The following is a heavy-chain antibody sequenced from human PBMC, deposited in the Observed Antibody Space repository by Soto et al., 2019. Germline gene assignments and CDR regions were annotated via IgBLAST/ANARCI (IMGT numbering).Heavy chain of an antibody. J-gene: IGHJ4*02. Sequence: GVSLGLSFAASGFTFSSYWMSWVRQAPGKGLEWVANIKQDGSEKYYVDSVKGRFTISRDNAKNSLYLQMNSLRAEDTAVYYCARDGDILTGYYGSSLDYWGQGTLVTVSS. V-gene: IGHV3-7*01. CDR3: ARDGDILTGYYGSSLDY. D-gene: IGHD3-9*01. CDR2: IKQDGSEK. CDR1: GFTFSSYW.